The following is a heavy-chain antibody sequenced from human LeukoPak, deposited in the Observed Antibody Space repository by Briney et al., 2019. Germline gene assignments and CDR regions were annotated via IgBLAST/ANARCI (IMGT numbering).Heavy chain of an antibody. CDR1: GGSFSGYY. J-gene: IGHJ4*02. D-gene: IGHD6-19*01. CDR3: ARGAIGWYYFDY. Sequence: SETLSLTCAVYGGSFSGYYWSWIRQPPGKGLEWIGEINHSGSTNYNPSLKSRVTISVDTSKNQFSLKLSSVTAADTAVYYCARGAIGWYYFDYWGQETLVTVSS. V-gene: IGHV4-34*01. CDR2: INHSGST.